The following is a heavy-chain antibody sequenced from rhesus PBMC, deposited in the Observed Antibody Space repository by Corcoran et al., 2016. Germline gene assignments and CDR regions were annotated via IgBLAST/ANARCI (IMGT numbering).Heavy chain of an antibody. J-gene: IGHJ1*01. V-gene: IGHV4S7*01. Sequence: QVQLQESGPGLVKPSETLSLTCAVSGGSISDDYYWSWIRQPPGKGLEWIGYIYGVSGSTNYNPSLKSRVTISTDTSKNQFSLKLTSVTAADTAIYYCAKYCSGTGCGYFEFWGQGALVTVSS. CDR3: AKYCSGTGCGYFEF. CDR2: IYGVSGST. CDR1: GGSISDDYY. D-gene: IGHD2-21*01.